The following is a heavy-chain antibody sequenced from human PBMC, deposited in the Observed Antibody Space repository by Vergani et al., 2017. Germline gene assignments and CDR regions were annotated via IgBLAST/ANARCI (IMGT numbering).Heavy chain of an antibody. CDR2: ISAYKGNT. J-gene: IGHJ2*01. Sequence: QVQLVQSGAEVKKPGASVKVSCKASGYTFTSYGISWVRQAPGQGLEWMGWISAYKGNTNYAQKLQGRVTMTTDTSTSTADMELRRLRSDAPAVSYCARALLDDGGNSRLGWYFDLWGRGTLVTVSS. V-gene: IGHV1-18*01. CDR3: ARALLDDGGNSRLGWYFDL. CDR1: GYTFTSYG. D-gene: IGHD4-23*01.